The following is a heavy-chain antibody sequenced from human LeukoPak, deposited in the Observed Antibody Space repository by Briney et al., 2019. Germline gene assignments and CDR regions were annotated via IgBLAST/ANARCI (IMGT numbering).Heavy chain of an antibody. D-gene: IGHD3-3*01. V-gene: IGHV1-69*13. J-gene: IGHJ4*02. CDR2: IFPIFGTA. CDR1: GGTFSSYA. Sequence: SVKVSCKASGGTFSSYAISWVRQAPGQGLEWMGGIFPIFGTANYAQKFQGRVTITADESTSTAYMELSSLRSEDTAVYYCARGRRVTIFGVVTPFDYWGQGTLVTVSS. CDR3: ARGRRVTIFGVVTPFDY.